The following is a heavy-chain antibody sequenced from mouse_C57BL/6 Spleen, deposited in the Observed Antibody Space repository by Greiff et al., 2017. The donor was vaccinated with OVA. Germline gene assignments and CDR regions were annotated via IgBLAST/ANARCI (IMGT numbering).Heavy chain of an antibody. CDR1: GFTFSSYA. D-gene: IGHD2-5*01. J-gene: IGHJ2*01. V-gene: IGHV5-4*03. CDR2: ISDGGSYT. CDR3: ARGYYSNPCCIDY. Sequence: EVKLLESGGGLVKPGGSLKLSCAASGFTFSSYAMSWVRQTPEKRLEWVATISDGGSYTYYPDNVKGRFTISRDNAKNTLYLQMSHLTSEDTAMYYCARGYYSNPCCIDYWGQGTTLTVSS.